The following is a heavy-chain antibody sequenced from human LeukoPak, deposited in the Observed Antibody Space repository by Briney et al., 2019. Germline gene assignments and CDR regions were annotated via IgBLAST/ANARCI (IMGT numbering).Heavy chain of an antibody. CDR1: GYTFTTYY. Sequence: GASVKVSCKASGYTFTTYYVHWVRQAPGQGLEWMGIINPSGGSTTYAQKFRGRLTMTRDMSTSTVYMELSSLRSEDTAVYYCAREYSGGNFDYWGQGTLVTVSS. V-gene: IGHV1-46*01. D-gene: IGHD2-15*01. CDR3: AREYSGGNFDY. CDR2: INPSGGST. J-gene: IGHJ4*01.